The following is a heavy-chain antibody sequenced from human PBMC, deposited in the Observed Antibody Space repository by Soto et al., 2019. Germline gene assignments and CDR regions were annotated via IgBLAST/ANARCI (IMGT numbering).Heavy chain of an antibody. V-gene: IGHV1-69*06. J-gene: IGHJ4*02. D-gene: IGHD1-7*01. CDR1: GGSFCNYV. CDR2: IIPISGAA. Sequence: ASVKVSCKSSGGSFCNYVVNWVRQAPGQGLEWMGRIIPISGAANYAQKFQGRVTITADKSTSTSYMELSSLRSEDTAVYYCARDMTRTVVPYFDFWGQGTLVTVSS. CDR3: ARDMTRTVVPYFDF.